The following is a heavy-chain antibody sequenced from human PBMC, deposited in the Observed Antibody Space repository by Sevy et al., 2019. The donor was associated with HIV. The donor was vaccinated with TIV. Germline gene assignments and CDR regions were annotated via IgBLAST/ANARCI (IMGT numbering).Heavy chain of an antibody. V-gene: IGHV1-69*13. CDR3: ARDKYYYVSGSFDY. CDR1: GGIFRSNA. Sequence: ASVKVSCKASGGIFRSNAISWVRQAPGQGLEWMGGIIAVFGTTNYAQKFQGRVTVTADESRSTAYMELGSLRSEDTDVYYCARDKYYYVSGSFDYWGQGTQVTVSS. J-gene: IGHJ4*01. CDR2: IIAVFGTT. D-gene: IGHD3-10*01.